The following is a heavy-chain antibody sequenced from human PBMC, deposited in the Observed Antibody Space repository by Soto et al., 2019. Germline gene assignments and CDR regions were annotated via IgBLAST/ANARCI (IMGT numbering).Heavy chain of an antibody. Sequence: ASVKVSCKTSEYTFTDNYIYWIRQAPGQGLEWMGWLNPNSGATDFAQRFQGRVTLTSDTSISAAYMELNRLTSDDTAVFYCARQSCGSTSCFYDYWGPGTLVTVSS. CDR1: EYTFTDNY. J-gene: IGHJ4*02. V-gene: IGHV1-2*02. D-gene: IGHD2-2*01. CDR3: ARQSCGSTSCFYDY. CDR2: LNPNSGAT.